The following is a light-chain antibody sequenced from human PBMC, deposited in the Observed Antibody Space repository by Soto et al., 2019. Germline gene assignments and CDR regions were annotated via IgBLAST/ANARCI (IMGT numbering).Light chain of an antibody. J-gene: IGLJ2*01. V-gene: IGLV1-47*01. CDR3: AAWDDSLSGVV. Sequence: QAVVTQPPSASGTPGQRVTISCSGGSSNIGSNFAYWYQQLPGTAPKLLIYRNDQRPSGVPDRFSGSKSGTSASLAISGLRSEDEADYYCAAWDDSLSGVVFGGGTQLTVL. CDR2: RND. CDR1: SSNIGSNF.